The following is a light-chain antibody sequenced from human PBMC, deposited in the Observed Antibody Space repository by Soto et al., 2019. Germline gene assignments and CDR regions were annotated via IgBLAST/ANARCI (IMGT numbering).Light chain of an antibody. Sequence: EIVMTQSPATPSVSLGSRSTLSCRASQSVSSSHLAWYQHKPGQAPRLLISGASSRATGIPDRISGSGFGTDFTLTISRLETADFALYYCQHYAGGSRITFGQGTRLEIK. CDR1: QSVSSSH. CDR3: QHYAGGSRIT. V-gene: IGKV3-20*01. J-gene: IGKJ5*01. CDR2: GAS.